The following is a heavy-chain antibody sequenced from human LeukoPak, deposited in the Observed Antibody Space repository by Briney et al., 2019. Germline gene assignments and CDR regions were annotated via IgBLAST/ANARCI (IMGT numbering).Heavy chain of an antibody. D-gene: IGHD3-9*01. CDR2: INPNSGGT. Sequence: ASVKVSCKASGYTFTGYYMHWVRQAPGQGLEWMGWINPNSGGTNYAQKLQGRVTMTTDTSTSTAYMELRSLRSDDTAVYYCARDGLYYDILTGYPHYYYYYGMDVWGQGTTVTVSS. J-gene: IGHJ6*02. CDR3: ARDGLYYDILTGYPHYYYYYGMDV. V-gene: IGHV1-2*02. CDR1: GYTFTGYY.